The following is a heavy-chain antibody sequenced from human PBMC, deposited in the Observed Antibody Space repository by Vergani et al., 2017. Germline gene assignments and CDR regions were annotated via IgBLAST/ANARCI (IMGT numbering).Heavy chain of an antibody. V-gene: IGHV1-69-2*01. J-gene: IGHJ6*02. CDR3: ATPQTGTTGGMEV. CDR1: GYTFTDHY. Sequence: EVQLVQSGAEVKKPGATMKISCKVSGYTFTDHYMHWVTKAPGKGLEWMGLVDPEDGETIYAEKFKGRVTIAADTSTDTAHLELSSLRSEDTAVYYCATPQTGTTGGMEVWGQGTTVIVSS. CDR2: VDPEDGET. D-gene: IGHD4-17*01.